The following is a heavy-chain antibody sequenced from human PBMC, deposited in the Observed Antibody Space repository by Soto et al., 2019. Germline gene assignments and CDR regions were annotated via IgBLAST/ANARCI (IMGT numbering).Heavy chain of an antibody. V-gene: IGHV4-39*01. Sequence: SETLSLTCTVSGGSISSSSYYWGWIRQPPGKGLEWIGTIYYSGTTYYNPSLKSRVTISVDTSKNQFSLKLSSVTAADTAVYYCARPGYCSSTTNCYGVDAFDIWGQGTMVTVSS. CDR2: IYYSGTT. D-gene: IGHD2-2*01. J-gene: IGHJ3*02. CDR3: ARPGYCSSTTNCYGVDAFDI. CDR1: GGSISSSSYY.